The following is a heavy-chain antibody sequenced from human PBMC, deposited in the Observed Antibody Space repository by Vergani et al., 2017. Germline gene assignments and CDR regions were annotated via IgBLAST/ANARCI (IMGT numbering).Heavy chain of an antibody. CDR2: ISSSGSTI. CDR3: ARENYDRSHYYYGMDV. V-gene: IGHV3-48*03. D-gene: IGHD3-22*01. CDR1: GFTFSSYE. J-gene: IGHJ6*02. Sequence: EVQLVESGGGLVQPGGSLRLSCAASGFTFSSYEMNWVRQAPGKGLEWVSYISSSGSTIYYADSVKGRFTISRDNAKNSLYLQMNSLRAEDTAVYYCARENYDRSHYYYGMDVWGQGTTVTVS.